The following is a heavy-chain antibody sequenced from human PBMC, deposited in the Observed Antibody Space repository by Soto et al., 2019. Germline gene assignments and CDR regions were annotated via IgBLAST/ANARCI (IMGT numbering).Heavy chain of an antibody. CDR2: IFYSGTT. V-gene: IGHV4-31*03. CDR1: GSSIRSGGYY. J-gene: IGHJ5*02. Sequence: SDTLSLTCTVAGSSIRSGGYYWSWIRQHPGKGLEWIGYIFYSGTTYYNPSLKSRVTISVDTSKNQFSLKLSSVTAADTAVYYCARSVDPWGQGTLVTVSS. CDR3: ARSVDP.